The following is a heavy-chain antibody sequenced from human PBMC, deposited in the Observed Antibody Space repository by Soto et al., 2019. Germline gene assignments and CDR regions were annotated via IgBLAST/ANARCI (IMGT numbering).Heavy chain of an antibody. J-gene: IGHJ6*02. D-gene: IGHD6-19*01. CDR2: MNPNSGNT. V-gene: IGHV1-8*01. CDR1: GYTFTSYD. CDR3: ARDYSSGYGMDV. Sequence: VASVKVSCKASGYTFTSYDINWVRQATGQGLEWMGWMNPNSGNTDYAQKFQGRVTMTRNTSISTAYMELSSLRSEVTAVYYCARDYSSGYGMDVWGQGTTVTVSS.